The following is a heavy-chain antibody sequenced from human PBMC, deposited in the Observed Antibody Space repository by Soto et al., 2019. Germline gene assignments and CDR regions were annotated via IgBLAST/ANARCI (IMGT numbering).Heavy chain of an antibody. V-gene: IGHV4-30-2*01. Sequence: QLQLQESGSRLVKPSQTLSLTCSVSGGSISSGGYSWSWVRQTPGQGLDWIGYIDHSGSTTYNPSLRSRVTISVDRSKNQVFPEVTSFTAADTAVYYLARGWGYFYETWGHSGGMGGWGQGTTVTVSS. CDR3: ARGWGYFYETWGHSGGMGG. D-gene: IGHD3-22*01. J-gene: IGHJ6*02. CDR2: IDHSGST. CDR1: GGSISSGGYS.